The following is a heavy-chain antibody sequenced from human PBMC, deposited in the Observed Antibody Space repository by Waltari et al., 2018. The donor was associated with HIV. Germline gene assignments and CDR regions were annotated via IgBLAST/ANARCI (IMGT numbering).Heavy chain of an antibody. Sequence: QVLLVQSGAEVKNPGASVRVSCKASGYNFITYAIHWVRQAPGQRLEWMGCITTVNGNTKYSQKLQGRVTITRDTSTTTAHMELSRLRSEDTAIYYCARERKVVGASPYYGLDVWGQGTTVTVSS. J-gene: IGHJ6*02. D-gene: IGHD2-15*01. CDR1: GYNFITYA. CDR3: ARERKVVGASPYYGLDV. V-gene: IGHV1-3*04. CDR2: ITTVNGNT.